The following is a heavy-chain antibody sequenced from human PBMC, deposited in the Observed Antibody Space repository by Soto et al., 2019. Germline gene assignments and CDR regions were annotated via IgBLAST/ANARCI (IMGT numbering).Heavy chain of an antibody. J-gene: IGHJ4*02. Sequence: EVQLVESGGDLVKPGGCLRLSCAASGITFTNAWMSWVRQAPGKGLEWVGRIKNKADGGTTDYAAPVRGRFTISRDDLKNTLFLQMNSLETEDTAVYYCTTDPGDYEDFWGRGTLVTVSS. D-gene: IGHD4-17*01. CDR3: TTDPGDYEDF. V-gene: IGHV3-15*01. CDR1: GITFTNAW. CDR2: IKNKADGGTT.